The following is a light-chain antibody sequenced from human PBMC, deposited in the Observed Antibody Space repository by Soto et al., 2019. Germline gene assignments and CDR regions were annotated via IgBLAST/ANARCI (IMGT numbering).Light chain of an antibody. Sequence: QSVLTQPPSASGTPGQRVTISCSGGSSNIGTNTVNWYQQLPGTAPRLLIYSDNQRPSGVPDRFSGSRSGTSASLAISGLQSEDEAAFYCASWDDNLNGPVFGGGTKLTVL. CDR1: SSNIGTNT. CDR2: SDN. CDR3: ASWDDNLNGPV. V-gene: IGLV1-44*01. J-gene: IGLJ3*02.